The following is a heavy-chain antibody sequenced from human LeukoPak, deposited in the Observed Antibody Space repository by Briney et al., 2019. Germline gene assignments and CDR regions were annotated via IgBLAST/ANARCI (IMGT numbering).Heavy chain of an antibody. D-gene: IGHD6-13*01. V-gene: IGHV3-48*03. CDR2: ISSSGSTI. J-gene: IGHJ4*02. CDR3: ARVWKLTAAGPVGYFDY. Sequence: PGGSLRLSCAASGFTFSSYEMNWVRQAPGKGLEWVSYISSSGSTIYYADSVEGRFTISRDNAKNSLYLQMNSLRAEDTAVYYCARVWKLTAAGPVGYFDYWGQGTLVTVSS. CDR1: GFTFSSYE.